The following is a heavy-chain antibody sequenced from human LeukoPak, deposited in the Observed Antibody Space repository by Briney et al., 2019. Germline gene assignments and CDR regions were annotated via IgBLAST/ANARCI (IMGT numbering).Heavy chain of an antibody. V-gene: IGHV3-30*03. CDR2: ISYDGSNK. Sequence: PGRSLRLSCAASGFTFSSYGMHWVRQAPGKGLEWVAVISYDGSNKYYADSVKGRFTISRDNSKNTLYLQMNSLRAEDTAVYYCARGSYCSGGSCYSSNWFDPWGQGTLVTVS. CDR1: GFTFSSYG. J-gene: IGHJ5*02. D-gene: IGHD2-15*01. CDR3: ARGSYCSGGSCYSSNWFDP.